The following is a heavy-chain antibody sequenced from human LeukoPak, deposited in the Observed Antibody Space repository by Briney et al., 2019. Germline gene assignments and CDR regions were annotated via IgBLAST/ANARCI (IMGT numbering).Heavy chain of an antibody. CDR3: AKVYYYGSGSYYNDAFDI. CDR2: ISGSGGST. D-gene: IGHD3-10*01. Sequence: PGGSLRLSCADSGFTFSSYAMSWVRQAPGKGLEWVSAISGSGGSTYYADSVKGRFTISRDNSKNTLYLQMNSLRAEDTAVYYCAKVYYYGSGSYYNDAFDIWGQGTMVTVSS. J-gene: IGHJ3*02. V-gene: IGHV3-23*01. CDR1: GFTFSSYA.